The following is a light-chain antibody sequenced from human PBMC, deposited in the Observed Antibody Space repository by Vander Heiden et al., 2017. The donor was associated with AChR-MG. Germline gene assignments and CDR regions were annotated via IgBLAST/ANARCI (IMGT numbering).Light chain of an antibody. Sequence: QSVLTQPPSASGTPGQRVIISCSGSSSNIGSNYVYWYQQLPGTAPKLLIYRNNQRPSGVPDRFSGSKSGTSASLAISGLRSEDEADYDCAAWDDSLSGRVFGGGTKLTVL. CDR3: AAWDDSLSGRV. CDR2: RNN. CDR1: SSNIGSNY. J-gene: IGLJ3*02. V-gene: IGLV1-47*01.